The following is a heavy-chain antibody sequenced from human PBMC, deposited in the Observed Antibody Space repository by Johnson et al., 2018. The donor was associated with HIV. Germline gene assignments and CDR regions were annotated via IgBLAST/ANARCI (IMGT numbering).Heavy chain of an antibody. J-gene: IGHJ3*02. V-gene: IGHV3-20*04. CDR1: GFTLHDYD. CDR2: FYRNGGRT. D-gene: IGHD2-2*01. Sequence: VQLVESGGGVVRPGGSLRLSCAASGFTLHDYDMSWVRQAPGKGLEWVSGFYRNGGRTGYADSVKGRFSISRDNGKNSLYLQMNSLRVDDTALYYCARASHYADAFDIWGQGTMVTVSS. CDR3: ARASHYADAFDI.